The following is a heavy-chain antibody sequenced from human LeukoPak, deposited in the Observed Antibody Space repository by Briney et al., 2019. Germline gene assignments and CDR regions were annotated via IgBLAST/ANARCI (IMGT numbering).Heavy chain of an antibody. CDR2: ISSSSSYI. J-gene: IGHJ6*02. D-gene: IGHD3-10*01. V-gene: IGHV3-21*01. Sequence: PGGSLRLSCAASGFTFSSYSMNWVRQAPGKGLEWVSSISSSSSYIYYADSVKGRFTISRDNAKNSLYLQMNSLRAEDTAVYYCARDLLLWFGDLFGVDVWGQGTTVTVSS. CDR1: GFTFSSYS. CDR3: ARDLLLWFGDLFGVDV.